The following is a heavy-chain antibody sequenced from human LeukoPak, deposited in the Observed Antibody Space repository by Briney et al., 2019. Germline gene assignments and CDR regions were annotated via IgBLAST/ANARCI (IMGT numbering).Heavy chain of an antibody. CDR1: GFTFSSYG. CDR2: IWYDGSNK. V-gene: IGHV3-33*01. J-gene: IGHJ4*02. D-gene: IGHD2-21*01. CDR3: ASSVMGPAGIDY. Sequence: PGRSLRLSCAASGFTFSSYGMHWVRQAPGKGLEWVAVIWYDGSNKYYADSVKGRFTISRDNSKNTLYLQMNSLRAEDTAVYYCASSVMGPAGIDYWGQGTLVTVSS.